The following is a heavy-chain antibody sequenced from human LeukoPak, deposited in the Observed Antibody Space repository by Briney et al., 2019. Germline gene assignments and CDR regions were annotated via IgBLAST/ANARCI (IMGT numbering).Heavy chain of an antibody. CDR1: GYTFTSYY. CDR2: INPNGGST. Sequence: ASVKVSCKASGYTFTSYYMHWVRQAPGQGLEWMGMINPNGGSTSYAQKFQGRVTMTRDTSTSAIYMELSSLRSEDTAVYYCARVRLSWGSGYLSPYGMDVWGQGTTVTVSS. J-gene: IGHJ6*02. CDR3: ARVRLSWGSGYLSPYGMDV. V-gene: IGHV1-46*01. D-gene: IGHD3-3*01.